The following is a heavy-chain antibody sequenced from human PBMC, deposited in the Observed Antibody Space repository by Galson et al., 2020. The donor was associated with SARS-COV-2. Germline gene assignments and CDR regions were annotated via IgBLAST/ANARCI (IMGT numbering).Heavy chain of an antibody. CDR1: GFTFSSYA. CDR2: IGGSGGST. Sequence: GGSLRLSCAASGFTFSSYAMSWVRQAPGKGLEWVSAIGGSGGSTYYADSVKGRFTISRDNSKNTLFLQMNSLRVEDTAVYYCGLKSYGDYWGQGALVTVSS. J-gene: IGHJ4*02. V-gene: IGHV3-23*01. CDR3: GLKSYGDY. D-gene: IGHD4-17*01.